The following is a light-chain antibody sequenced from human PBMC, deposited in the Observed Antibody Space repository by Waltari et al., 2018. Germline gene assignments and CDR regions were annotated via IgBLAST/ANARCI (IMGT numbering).Light chain of an antibody. Sequence: EIVLTQSPGTLSLSPGERVTLPCRASQSIGTFLAWYQQKPGQPPRLLSYGASIRAAGIPDRVSGSGSGTDFSLTISRLEPEDFAVYYCQHYVRLPVTFGQGTKVQIK. J-gene: IGKJ1*01. CDR1: QSIGTF. V-gene: IGKV3-20*01. CDR3: QHYVRLPVT. CDR2: GAS.